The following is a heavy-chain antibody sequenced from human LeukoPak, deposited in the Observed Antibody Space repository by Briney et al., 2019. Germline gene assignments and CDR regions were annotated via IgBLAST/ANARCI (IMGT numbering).Heavy chain of an antibody. CDR2: ISWNSGSI. J-gene: IGHJ3*02. CDR3: ARDIHSVAFDI. V-gene: IGHV3-9*01. CDR1: GFTFDDYA. Sequence: GGSLRLSCAASGFTFDDYAMHWVRQAPGKGLEWVSGISWNSGSIGYADSVKGRFTISRDNAKNSLYLQMNSLGVEDTAVYYCARDIHSVAFDIWGQGTMVTVSS.